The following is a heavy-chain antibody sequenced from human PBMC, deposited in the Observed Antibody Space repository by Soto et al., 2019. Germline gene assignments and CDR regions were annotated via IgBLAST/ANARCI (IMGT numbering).Heavy chain of an antibody. CDR3: AREYRYLFDY. J-gene: IGHJ4*02. Sequence: XESLRLSCAASGFTFSRYAVSWVRQAPGKGLEWVSAISGSGGSTYFRDTVRGRFTISRDNSKNTLYLQMDSLRAEDTAVYYCAREYRYLFDYWGQGTLVTVSS. D-gene: IGHD5-18*01. V-gene: IGHV3-23*01. CDR2: ISGSGGST. CDR1: GFTFSRYA.